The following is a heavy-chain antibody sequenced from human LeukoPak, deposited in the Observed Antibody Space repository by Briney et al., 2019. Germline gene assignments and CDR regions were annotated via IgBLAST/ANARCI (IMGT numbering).Heavy chain of an antibody. Sequence: GASVKVSCKASGYTFTSYDINWVRQATGQGLEWMGWMNPNSGNTGYAQKFQGRVTMTRNTSISTAYMELSSLRSEDTAVYYCARGRTYYYGSGSYYGYWGQGTLVTVSS. CDR2: MNPNSGNT. D-gene: IGHD3-10*01. J-gene: IGHJ4*02. CDR3: ARGRTYYYGSGSYYGY. CDR1: GYTFTSYD. V-gene: IGHV1-8*02.